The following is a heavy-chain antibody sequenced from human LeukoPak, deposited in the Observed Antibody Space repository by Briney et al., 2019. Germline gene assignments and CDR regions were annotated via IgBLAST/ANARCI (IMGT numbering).Heavy chain of an antibody. D-gene: IGHD3-22*01. V-gene: IGHV4-59*08. J-gene: IGHJ3*02. CDR1: GGSISSYY. Sequence: SETLSLTCTVSGGSISSYYWSWIRQPPGKGLEWIGYIYYSGSTYYNPSLKSRVTISVDTSKNQFSLKLSSVTAADTAVYYCARVGEHYYDSSGDIQGGAFDIWGQGTMVTVSS. CDR3: ARVGEHYYDSSGDIQGGAFDI. CDR2: IYYSGST.